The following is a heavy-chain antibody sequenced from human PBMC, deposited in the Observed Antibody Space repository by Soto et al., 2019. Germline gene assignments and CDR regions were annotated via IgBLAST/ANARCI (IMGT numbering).Heavy chain of an antibody. D-gene: IGHD1-20*01. Sequence: QITLKESGPTLVKPTQTLTLTCTFSGFSLSTSGVGVGWIRQPPGKALEWLALIYWDDDKRYSPSLTSSLTITNHTSKNQVLRTMTNMDPVDAATDSCAHKRSLITGWYFDLWGRGTLVTVSS. CDR3: AHKRSLITGWYFDL. V-gene: IGHV2-5*02. J-gene: IGHJ2*01. CDR2: IYWDDDK. CDR1: GFSLSTSGVG.